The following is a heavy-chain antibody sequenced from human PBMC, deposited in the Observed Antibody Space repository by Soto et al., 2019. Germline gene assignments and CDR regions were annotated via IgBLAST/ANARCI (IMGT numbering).Heavy chain of an antibody. CDR2: ITSVSPRGTST. CDR3: VKGGWSALDNLTRNIKCSWFDF. J-gene: IGHJ5*01. CDR1: GFSFNTYA. D-gene: IGHD5-18*01. Sequence: EVDLLESGGGLVQPGGSLRLSSTASGFSFNTYAMTWVRQPPGKGLEWVSTITSVSPRGTSTYYADPVKGRFTISRDNSKKTLSLQMSSLSAGDTAVYYCVKGGWSALDNLTRNIKCSWFDFWGLGTLVTVSS. V-gene: IGHV3-23*01.